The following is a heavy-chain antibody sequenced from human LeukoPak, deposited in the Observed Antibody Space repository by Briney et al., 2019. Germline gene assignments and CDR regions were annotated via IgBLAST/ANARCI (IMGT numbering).Heavy chain of an antibody. J-gene: IGHJ4*02. D-gene: IGHD1-1*01. CDR3: AKGAGWNQYYFDY. Sequence: GGSLSLSCAASGFTFDTSGMSWVRQAPGKGLEWVSAISGSGGSTYYADSVKGRFTISRDNSKNTLYLQMNSLRAEDTAVYYCAKGAGWNQYYFDYWGQGTLVTVSS. CDR2: ISGSGGST. V-gene: IGHV3-23*01. CDR1: GFTFDTSG.